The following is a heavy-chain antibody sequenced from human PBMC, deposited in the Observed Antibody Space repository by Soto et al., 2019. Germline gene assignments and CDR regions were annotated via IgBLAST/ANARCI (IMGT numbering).Heavy chain of an antibody. D-gene: IGHD5-18*01. J-gene: IGHJ4*02. CDR1: GGSISSGGYY. Sequence: PSETLSLTCTVSGGSISSGGYYWSWIRQHPGKGLEWIGYIYYSGSTYYNPSLKSRVTISVDTSKNQFSLKLSSVTAADTAIYYCASAWNRGYSYGYYDYWGQGTLVTVSS. CDR2: IYYSGST. CDR3: ASAWNRGYSYGYYDY. V-gene: IGHV4-31*03.